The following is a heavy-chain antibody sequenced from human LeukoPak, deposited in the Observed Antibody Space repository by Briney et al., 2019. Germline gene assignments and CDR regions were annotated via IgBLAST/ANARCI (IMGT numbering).Heavy chain of an antibody. CDR1: GGSISSSRFY. D-gene: IGHD6-19*01. V-gene: IGHV4-39*07. Sequence: SETLSLTCIVSGGSISSSRFYWGWIRQPPGKGLEWIGTIYYSGSTNYNPSLKSRVTISVDTSKNQFSLKLSSVTAADTAVYYCARSSIAVAGTLWFDPWGQGTLVTVSS. J-gene: IGHJ5*02. CDR2: IYYSGST. CDR3: ARSSIAVAGTLWFDP.